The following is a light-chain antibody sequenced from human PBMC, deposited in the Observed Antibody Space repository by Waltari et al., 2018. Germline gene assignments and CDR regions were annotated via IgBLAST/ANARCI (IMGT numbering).Light chain of an antibody. J-gene: IGLJ2*01. V-gene: IGLV2-23*01. CDR2: EGS. CDR1: SSDVGNYNL. Sequence: QSALTQPASVSGSPGQSITIACTGTSSDVGNYNLVSWFQQHPGKAPKLMIYEGSKRPSGFSNRFSGSKSGNTASLTISGLQAEDEADYYCCSYAGSSTSVVFGGGTKLTVL. CDR3: CSYAGSSTSVV.